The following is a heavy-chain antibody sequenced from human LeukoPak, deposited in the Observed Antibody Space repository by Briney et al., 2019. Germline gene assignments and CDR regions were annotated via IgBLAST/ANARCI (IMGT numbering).Heavy chain of an antibody. Sequence: GASVKVSCKASGGTFSSYAISWVRQAPGQGLEWMGGIIPIFGTANYAQKFQGRVAITADESTSTAYMELSSLRSEDTAVYYCASGGSGNDFWSGYYSAYYYYMDVWGKGTTVTVSS. CDR2: IIPIFGTA. D-gene: IGHD3-3*01. J-gene: IGHJ6*03. V-gene: IGHV1-69*13. CDR3: ASGGSGNDFWSGYYSAYYYYMDV. CDR1: GGTFSSYA.